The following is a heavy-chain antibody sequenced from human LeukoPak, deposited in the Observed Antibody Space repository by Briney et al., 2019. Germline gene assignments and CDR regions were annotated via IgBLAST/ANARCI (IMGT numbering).Heavy chain of an antibody. Sequence: PGRSLRLSCAASGFTFSNSGMHWVRQAPGKGLEWVSAISGSGGSTYYADSVKGRFTISRDNSKNTLYLQMNSLRAEDTAVYYCAKPRPSYSSSWYDHWGQGTLVTVSS. D-gene: IGHD6-13*01. V-gene: IGHV3-23*01. CDR2: ISGSGGST. CDR1: GFTFSNSG. J-gene: IGHJ5*02. CDR3: AKPRPSYSSSWYDH.